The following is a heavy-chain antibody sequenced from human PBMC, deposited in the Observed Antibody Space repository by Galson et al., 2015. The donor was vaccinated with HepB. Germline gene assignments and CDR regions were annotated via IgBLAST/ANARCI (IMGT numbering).Heavy chain of an antibody. CDR2: IYSSGST. CDR1: GGSISSGDYY. Sequence: QVQLQESGPGLVKPSETLSLTCTVSGGSISSGDYYWTWIRQHPGKGLEWIAYIYSSGSTYSNPSLESRITISVDTSQNQFSLKLSSVTAADTAVYYCARGAVTTRDFDYWGQGTLVTVSS. D-gene: IGHD4-17*01. J-gene: IGHJ4*02. V-gene: IGHV4-31*03. CDR3: ARGAVTTRDFDY.